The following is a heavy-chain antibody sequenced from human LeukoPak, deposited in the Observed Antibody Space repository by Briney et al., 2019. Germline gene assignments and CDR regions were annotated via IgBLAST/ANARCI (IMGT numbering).Heavy chain of an antibody. V-gene: IGHV3-66*01. CDR2: IYSGGST. CDR1: GFTVSSNY. CDR3: ARVGPTVAIDY. J-gene: IGHJ4*02. Sequence: GGSLRLSCAASGFTVSSNYMSWVRQAPGEGLEWVSVIYSGGSTYYADSVKGRFTISRDNSKNTLYLQMNSLRAEDTAVYYCARVGPTVAIDYWGQGTLVTVSS. D-gene: IGHD4-11*01.